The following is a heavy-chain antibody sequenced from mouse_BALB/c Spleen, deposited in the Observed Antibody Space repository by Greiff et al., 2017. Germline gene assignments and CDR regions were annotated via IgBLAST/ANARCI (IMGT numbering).Heavy chain of an antibody. CDR2: INPSTGYT. D-gene: IGHD1-2*01. CDR3: ARPYYGYGYWYFDV. Sequence: VQLQQSGAELAKPGASVKMSCKASGYTFTSYWMHWVKQRPGQGLEWIGYINPSTGYTEYNQKFKDKATLTADKSSSTAYMQLSSLTSEDSAVYYCARPYYGYGYWYFDVWGAGTTVTVSS. J-gene: IGHJ1*01. V-gene: IGHV1-7*01. CDR1: GYTFTSYW.